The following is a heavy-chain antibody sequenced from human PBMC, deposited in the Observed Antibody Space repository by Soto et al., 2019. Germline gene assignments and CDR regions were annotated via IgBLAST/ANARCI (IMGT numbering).Heavy chain of an antibody. CDR1: GGTFSSYA. CDR3: ARGPYNYYDTSGYSTHLDY. D-gene: IGHD3-22*01. J-gene: IGHJ4*02. Sequence: QVQLVQSGAEVKKPGSSVKVSCKASGGTFSSYAISWVRQAPGQGLEWMGGIIPIFGTANYAQKFQGRVTITADESTSTAYKELSSLRSEDTAVYYCARGPYNYYDTSGYSTHLDYWGQGTLVTVSS. CDR2: IIPIFGTA. V-gene: IGHV1-69*01.